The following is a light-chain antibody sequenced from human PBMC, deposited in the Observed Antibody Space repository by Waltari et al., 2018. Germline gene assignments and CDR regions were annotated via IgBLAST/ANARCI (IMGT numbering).Light chain of an antibody. J-gene: IGLJ3*02. V-gene: IGLV2-8*01. CDR1: NSDIGAYTY. CDR3: SSYAGSNGMV. Sequence: QSALTQPPSASGSPGQSVTISCTGTNSDIGAYTYVPWYQQYPGKAPRVVIYEVSQRPPGVPGRFSGSKSGNTASLTVSGLQAEDEAEYHCSSYAGSNGMVFGGGTKVTVL. CDR2: EVS.